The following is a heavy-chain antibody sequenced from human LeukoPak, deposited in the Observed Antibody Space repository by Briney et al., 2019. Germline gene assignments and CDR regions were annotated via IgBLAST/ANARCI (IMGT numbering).Heavy chain of an antibody. CDR3: ARIHCSGGSCYSPKAPHFDY. J-gene: IGHJ4*02. Sequence: PSETLSLTCTVSGGSISSYYRSWIRQPPGKGLEWIGYIYYSGSTNHNPSLKSRVTISVDTSKNQFSLKLSSVTAADTAVYYCARIHCSGGSCYSPKAPHFDYWGQGTLVTVSS. V-gene: IGHV4-59*01. CDR2: IYYSGST. D-gene: IGHD2-15*01. CDR1: GGSISSYY.